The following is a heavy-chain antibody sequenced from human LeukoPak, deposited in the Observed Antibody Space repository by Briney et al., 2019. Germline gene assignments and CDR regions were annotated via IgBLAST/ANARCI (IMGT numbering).Heavy chain of an antibody. D-gene: IGHD4-17*01. Sequence: SETLSLTCTVSGGSISSYYWSWIRQPAGKGLEWTGRIYTSGSTNYNPPLKSRVTMSVDTSKNQFSLKLSSVTAADTAVYYCARDHADYGDYPPLDYYYGMDVWGQGTTVTVSS. V-gene: IGHV4-4*07. J-gene: IGHJ6*02. CDR3: ARDHADYGDYPPLDYYYGMDV. CDR1: GGSISSYY. CDR2: IYTSGST.